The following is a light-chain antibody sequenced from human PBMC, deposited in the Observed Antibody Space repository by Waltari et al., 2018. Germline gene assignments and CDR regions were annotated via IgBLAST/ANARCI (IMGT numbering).Light chain of an antibody. V-gene: IGKV1-8*01. CDR2: AAA. Sequence: AIRITQSPSSLSASTGDRVPLPCRASPGLRRSFAWSPPPPGPAPQLLIYAAATLPRGGPARGSGRGAGTEGTLTISCLQSEDFATYYCQQYYSYPWTFGQGTKVEIK. J-gene: IGKJ1*01. CDR1: PGLRRS. CDR3: QQYYSYPWT.